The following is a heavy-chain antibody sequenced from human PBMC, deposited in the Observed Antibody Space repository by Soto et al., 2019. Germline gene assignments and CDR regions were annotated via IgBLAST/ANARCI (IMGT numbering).Heavy chain of an antibody. V-gene: IGHV3-7*01. CDR3: ARCYDFWSGYYTIPNYFDY. CDR1: GFTFSSYW. J-gene: IGHJ4*02. D-gene: IGHD3-3*01. CDR2: IKQDGSEK. Sequence: HPGGSLRLSCAASGFTFSSYWMSWVRQAPGKGLEWVANIKQDGSEKYYVDSVKGRFTISRDNAKNSLYLQMNSLRAEDTAVYYCARCYDFWSGYYTIPNYFDYWGQGT.